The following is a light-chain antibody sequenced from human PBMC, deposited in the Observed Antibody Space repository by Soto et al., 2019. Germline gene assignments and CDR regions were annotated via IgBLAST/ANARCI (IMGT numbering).Light chain of an antibody. CDR2: GAS. CDR3: QQYTKAPLT. Sequence: IVLTHSPGTLSLSPGERATLSCSASQIVNNNYLAWYQQKPGQAPRLVIYGASNRATGVPDRFSASGSGTDFTLTISRLEPEDFAVYYCQQYTKAPLTFGQGTRLEIK. V-gene: IGKV3-20*01. CDR1: QIVNNNY. J-gene: IGKJ5*01.